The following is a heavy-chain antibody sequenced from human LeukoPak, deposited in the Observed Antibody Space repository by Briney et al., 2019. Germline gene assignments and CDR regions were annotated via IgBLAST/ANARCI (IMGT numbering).Heavy chain of an antibody. D-gene: IGHD3-22*01. CDR1: GYTFTSYY. V-gene: IGHV1-46*01. J-gene: IGHJ4*02. Sequence: GASVKVSCKASGYTFTSYYMHWVRQAPGQGLEWMGIINPSGGSTSYAQKFQGRVTITADKSTSTAYMELSSLRSEDTAVYYCARDKPLDYDSSGYYYQFDYWGQGTLVTVSS. CDR3: ARDKPLDYDSSGYYYQFDY. CDR2: INPSGGST.